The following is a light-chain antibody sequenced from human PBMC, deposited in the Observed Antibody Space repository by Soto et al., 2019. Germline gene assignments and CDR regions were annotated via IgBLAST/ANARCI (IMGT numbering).Light chain of an antibody. CDR2: DAS. Sequence: EIVMTQSPATLSLSPGERATLSCWASQSVSSYLAWYQHKPGQAPRLLIYDASNRATGIPDRFSGSGSGTDFTLTISRLEPEDFAVYYCQQYNNSLWTFGQGTKVDIK. CDR1: QSVSSY. J-gene: IGKJ1*01. CDR3: QQYNNSLWT. V-gene: IGKV3-20*01.